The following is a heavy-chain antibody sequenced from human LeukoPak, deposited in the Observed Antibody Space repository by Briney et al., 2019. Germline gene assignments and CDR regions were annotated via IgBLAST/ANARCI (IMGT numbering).Heavy chain of an antibody. CDR2: IYSGGNT. V-gene: IGHV3-66*02. Sequence: GGSLRLSCAASGFTVSGNYMSWVRQAPGKGLEWVSVIYSGGNTYYVDSVKGRFTISRDNSNDTLYLQMNSLRAEDTAVYYCAATQEGVDHWGQGTLVTVSS. D-gene: IGHD3-16*01. J-gene: IGHJ4*02. CDR3: AATQEGVDH. CDR1: GFTVSGNY.